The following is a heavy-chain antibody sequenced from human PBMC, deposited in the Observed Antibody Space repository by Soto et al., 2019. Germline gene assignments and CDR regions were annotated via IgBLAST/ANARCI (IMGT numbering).Heavy chain of an antibody. Sequence: QVQLVQSGAEEKKPGASVKVSFKASGYTFTSYAMHWVRQAPGQRLEWMGWINAGNGNTKYSQKFQGRVTITRDTSASTAYRELSSLRSEDTAVYYCARGYSSVPFDYWGQGPLVTVSS. CDR3: ARGYSSVPFDY. V-gene: IGHV1-3*05. CDR1: GYTFTSYA. D-gene: IGHD6-19*01. J-gene: IGHJ4*02. CDR2: INAGNGNT.